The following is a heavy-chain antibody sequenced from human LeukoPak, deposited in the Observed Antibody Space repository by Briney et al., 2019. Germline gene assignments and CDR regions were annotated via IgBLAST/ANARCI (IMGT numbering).Heavy chain of an antibody. CDR2: ISHDGNTI. CDR1: EFTFSNYA. V-gene: IGHV3-30-3*01. D-gene: IGHD4-11*01. Sequence: GGSLRLSCAASEFTFSNYALHWVRQAPGKGLQWVAVISHDGNTIHYADSVKGRFIISRDTSKNTLYLQMNSLRAEDTAVYYCARSGGLQKFDYWGQGTLVTVSS. J-gene: IGHJ4*02. CDR3: ARSGGLQKFDY.